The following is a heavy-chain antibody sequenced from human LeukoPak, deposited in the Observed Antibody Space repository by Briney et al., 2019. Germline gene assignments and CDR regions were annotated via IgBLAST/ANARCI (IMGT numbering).Heavy chain of an antibody. CDR3: AKQRAILGRTYSTA. Sequence: GGSLRLSFVVSGSTLSSYPTTWFRQTPGKGLEWVSGISNSGRNIYYTESVKGRFTISCHNSQNTLYLQIDSLKAGDTALYYCAKQRAILGRTYSTAWCRGPLVTVSS. J-gene: IGHJ5*02. CDR1: GSTLSSYP. D-gene: IGHD1-1*01. CDR2: ISNSGRNI. V-gene: IGHV3-23*01.